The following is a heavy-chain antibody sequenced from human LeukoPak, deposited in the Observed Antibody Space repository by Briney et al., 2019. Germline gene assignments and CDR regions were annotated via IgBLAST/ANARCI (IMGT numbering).Heavy chain of an antibody. CDR1: GYTFTSYD. CDR2: MNPNSGNT. D-gene: IGHD1-7*01. V-gene: IGHV1-8*03. J-gene: IGHJ5*02. Sequence: ASVKVSCKASGYTFTSYDINWVRQATGQGLEWMGWMNPNSGNTGYAQKFQGRVTITRDTSISTAYMELSSLSSEDTAVYYCARRNFGSPRWFDPWGQGTLVTVSS. CDR3: ARRNFGSPRWFDP.